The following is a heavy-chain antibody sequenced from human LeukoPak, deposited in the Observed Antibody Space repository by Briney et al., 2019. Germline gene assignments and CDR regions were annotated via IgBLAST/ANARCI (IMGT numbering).Heavy chain of an antibody. CDR2: ISSGSSYI. CDR3: AREFFDREGGTTVLDY. Sequence: GGSLRLSCSASGFTFSIYEMNWVRQAPGKGLEWVSSISSGSSYIFYADSVKGRFTISRDNAKNSLYLQMNSLRAEDTAVYYCAREFFDREGGTTVLDYWGQGTLVTVSS. D-gene: IGHD1-26*01. CDR1: GFTFSIYE. V-gene: IGHV3-21*01. J-gene: IGHJ4*02.